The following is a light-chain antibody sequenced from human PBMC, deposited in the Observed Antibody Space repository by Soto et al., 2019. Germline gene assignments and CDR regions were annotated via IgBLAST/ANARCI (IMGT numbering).Light chain of an antibody. CDR3: QQRSNWLT. V-gene: IGKV3-11*01. CDR1: QSVSSY. CDR2: DAS. J-gene: IGKJ4*01. Sequence: EIVLTQSPATLSLSPGERATLSCRASQSVSSYLAWYQQKPGQAPRLLIYDASNRATGIPARFSGSGSGTDFILTINSLEPEDFAVYYGQQRSNWLTFGGGTKVEIK.